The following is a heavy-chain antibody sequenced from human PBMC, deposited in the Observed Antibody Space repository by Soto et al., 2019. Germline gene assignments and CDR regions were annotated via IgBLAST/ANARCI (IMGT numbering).Heavy chain of an antibody. CDR1: GFTLSSNC. V-gene: IGHV3-7*04. D-gene: IGHD1-26*01. J-gene: IGHJ2*01. Sequence: EVQVVESGGGLVQPGGSLRLSCVASGFTLSSNCMSWVRQAPGKGLEWVANIKEDGSEKYHVESVKGRFSISRDNAKNSLYLQMNSLRAEDTAVYCCARGQWSISGWYFDLWGRGTLVAVSS. CDR3: ARGQWSISGWYFDL. CDR2: IKEDGSEK.